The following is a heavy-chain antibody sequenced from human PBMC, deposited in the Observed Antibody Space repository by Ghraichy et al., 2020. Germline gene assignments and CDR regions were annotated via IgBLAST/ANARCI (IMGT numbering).Heavy chain of an antibody. Sequence: GGSLRLSCATSGFTFSTYTMGWVRQAPGKGLEWVSSISSSSGSIFYADSVKGRFTISRDNAKNSLYLQMNSLRDEDTAVYFCARKDFFNSGTYYIAFFDSWGQGTLVTVSS. CDR2: ISSSSGSI. CDR1: GFTFSTYT. D-gene: IGHD3-10*01. J-gene: IGHJ4*02. V-gene: IGHV3-48*02. CDR3: ARKDFFNSGTYYIAFFDS.